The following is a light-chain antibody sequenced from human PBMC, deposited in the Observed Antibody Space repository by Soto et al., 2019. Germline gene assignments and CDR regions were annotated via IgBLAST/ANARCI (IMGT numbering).Light chain of an antibody. CDR3: MQALQTPPGLT. CDR2: LGS. V-gene: IGKV2-28*01. Sequence: DIVMTQSPLSLPVTPGEPASISCGSSQSLLHSNGYNYLDWYLQKPGQSPQLLIYLGSNRASGVPDRFSGSGSGTDFTLKISRVEAEDVGVYYCMQALQTPPGLTFGGGTKVEIK. CDR1: QSLLHSNGYNY. J-gene: IGKJ4*01.